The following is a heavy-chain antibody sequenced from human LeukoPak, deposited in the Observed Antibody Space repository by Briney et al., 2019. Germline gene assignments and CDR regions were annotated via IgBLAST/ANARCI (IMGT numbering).Heavy chain of an antibody. Sequence: GGSLRLSCAASGFTFRSHAMHWMRQAPGKGPEWVTFISYDGGTTFYTDSVRGRFTISRDNSKNTLYLQMNSLRVEDAAIYYCARDLSGCYTYDYWGQGTLVTVSS. J-gene: IGHJ4*02. CDR1: GFTFRSHA. CDR3: ARDLSGCYTYDY. D-gene: IGHD3-3*01. V-gene: IGHV3-30-3*01. CDR2: ISYDGGTT.